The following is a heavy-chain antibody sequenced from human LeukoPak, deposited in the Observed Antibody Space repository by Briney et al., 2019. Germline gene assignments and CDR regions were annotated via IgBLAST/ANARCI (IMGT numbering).Heavy chain of an antibody. CDR1: GITFSGYC. CDR2: ISGSGGST. Sequence: GGSLRLSCAASGITFSGYCMNWVRQAPGKGLEWVSAISGSGGSTYYADSVKGRFTISRDNSKNTLYLQMNSLRAEDTAVYYFAKSQMVYVLYFHYWGPGTLVTVSS. V-gene: IGHV3-23*01. J-gene: IGHJ4*02. CDR3: AKSQMVYVLYFHY. D-gene: IGHD2-8*01.